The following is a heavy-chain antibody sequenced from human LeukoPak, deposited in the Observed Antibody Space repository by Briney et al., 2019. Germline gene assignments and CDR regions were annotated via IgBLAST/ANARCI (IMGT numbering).Heavy chain of an antibody. V-gene: IGHV1-2*02. CDR2: INPNSGGT. CDR3: AREVTRLSCYDY. D-gene: IGHD2-15*01. J-gene: IGHJ4*02. CDR1: GYTFTGYY. Sequence: ASVKVSGKASGYTFTGYYMHWVRQAPGQGLEWMGWINPNSGGTNYAQKFQGRVTMTRDTSISTAYMELSRLRSDDTAVYYCAREVTRLSCYDYWGQGTLVTVSS.